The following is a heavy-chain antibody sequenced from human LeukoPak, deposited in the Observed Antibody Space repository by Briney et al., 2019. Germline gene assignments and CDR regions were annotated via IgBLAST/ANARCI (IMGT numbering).Heavy chain of an antibody. V-gene: IGHV3-23*01. Sequence: GGSLRLSCAASGFTFSSYAMSWVRQAPGKGLEWVSAISGSGGSTYYADSVKGRFTISRDNSKNTLYLQMNSLRAEDTTLYYCARLDIVVVPAANFDYWGQGTLVTVSS. CDR1: GFTFSSYA. D-gene: IGHD2-2*03. J-gene: IGHJ4*02. CDR3: ARLDIVVVPAANFDY. CDR2: ISGSGGST.